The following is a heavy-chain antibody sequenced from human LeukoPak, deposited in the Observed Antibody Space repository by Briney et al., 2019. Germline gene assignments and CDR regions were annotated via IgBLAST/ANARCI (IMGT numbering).Heavy chain of an antibody. D-gene: IGHD6-19*01. CDR1: GGSVSSPTW. J-gene: IGHJ4*02. CDR2: IYHSGST. Sequence: PSETLSLTCAVSGGSVSSPTWWTWVRQPPGQELEWIGEIYHSGSTSYNPSLKSRVTLSIDKSKNQFSLKVKTVTAADTAVYYCARHSSGWYDYWGQGTLATVSS. CDR3: ARHSSGWYDY. V-gene: IGHV4-4*02.